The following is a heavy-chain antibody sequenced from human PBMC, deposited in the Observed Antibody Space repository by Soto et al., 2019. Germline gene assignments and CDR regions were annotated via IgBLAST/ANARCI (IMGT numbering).Heavy chain of an antibody. J-gene: IGHJ4*02. CDR3: ARHFPIGYSWSHFDY. Sequence: SETLSLTCTVFGGSISSYYWGWIRQPPGKGLEWIGYISDSGSTNYNPSLKSRVTISLDTSKNQLSLKVTSVTAADTAVYYCARHFPIGYSWSHFDYWGQGTLVTVSS. V-gene: IGHV4-59*13. D-gene: IGHD5-18*01. CDR1: GGSISSYY. CDR2: ISDSGST.